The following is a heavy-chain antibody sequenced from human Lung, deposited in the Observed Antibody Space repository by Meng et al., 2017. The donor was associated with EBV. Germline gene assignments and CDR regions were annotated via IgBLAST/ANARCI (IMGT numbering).Heavy chain of an antibody. Sequence: HVHLQGSGPVLVTPSPTRSLACTVSGGSSSSGGHYWSWIRQHTGKSLGWIGYIYYSGSTYYNPSLKSLVSISVDTSNNQFSLKLSSVTAADTAVYYCARAVDTGYFDYWGQGTLVTVSS. CDR1: GGSSSSGGHY. CDR2: IYYSGST. J-gene: IGHJ4*02. V-gene: IGHV4-31*01. D-gene: IGHD5-18*01. CDR3: ARAVDTGYFDY.